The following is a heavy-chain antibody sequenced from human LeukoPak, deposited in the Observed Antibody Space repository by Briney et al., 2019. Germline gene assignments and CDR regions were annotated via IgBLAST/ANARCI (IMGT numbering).Heavy chain of an antibody. V-gene: IGHV1-46*01. CDR3: ARDIVGATIVFDY. J-gene: IGHJ4*02. Sequence: ASVKVSCKASGSTFTSYYIHWVRQAPGQGLEWMGIINPSGGSTSYAQKFQGRVTMTRDTSTSTVYMELSSLRSEDTAVYYCARDIVGATIVFDYWGQGTLVTVSS. CDR1: GSTFTSYY. CDR2: INPSGGST. D-gene: IGHD1-26*01.